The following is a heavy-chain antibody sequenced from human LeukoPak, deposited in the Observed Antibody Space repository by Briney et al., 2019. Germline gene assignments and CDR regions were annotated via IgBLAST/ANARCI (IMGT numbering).Heavy chain of an antibody. Sequence: ASVKVSCKASGYTFSGTGWYLYWLRQAPGQGLECMGWIYPNNGATAYAQKFQGRVAMTRDTSITTAYMELSRLRPDDTAVYYCARDGPAQMVDFDYWGQGTLVNVPS. CDR1: GYTFSGTGWY. CDR2: IYPNNGAT. J-gene: IGHJ4*02. CDR3: ARDGPAQMVDFDY. V-gene: IGHV1-2*02. D-gene: IGHD3-10*01.